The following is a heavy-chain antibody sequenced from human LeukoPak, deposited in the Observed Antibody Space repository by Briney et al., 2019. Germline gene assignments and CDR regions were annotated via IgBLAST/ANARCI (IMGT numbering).Heavy chain of an antibody. CDR1: GGSISSSSYY. CDR3: ARVSSGWYMYYFDY. V-gene: IGHV4-39*07. D-gene: IGHD6-19*01. Sequence: ASETLSLTCTVSGGSISSSSYYWGWIRQPPGKGLEWIGSIYYSGSTYYNPSLKSRVTISVDTSKNQFSLKLSSVTAADTAVYYCARVSSGWYMYYFDYWGQGTLVTVSS. J-gene: IGHJ4*02. CDR2: IYYSGST.